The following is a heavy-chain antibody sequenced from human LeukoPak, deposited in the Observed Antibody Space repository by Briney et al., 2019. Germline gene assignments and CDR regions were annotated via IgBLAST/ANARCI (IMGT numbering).Heavy chain of an antibody. D-gene: IGHD2-2*01. CDR3: ARAGYCSSTSCDYYYYYYGMDV. J-gene: IGHJ6*02. Sequence: SETLSLTCAVYGGSFSGYYWSWIRQPPGKGLEWIGEINHSGSTNYNPSLKSRVIISVDTSKNQFSLKLSSVTAADTAVYYCARAGYCSSTSCDYYYYYYGMDVWGQGTTVTVSS. CDR2: INHSGST. V-gene: IGHV4-34*01. CDR1: GGSFSGYY.